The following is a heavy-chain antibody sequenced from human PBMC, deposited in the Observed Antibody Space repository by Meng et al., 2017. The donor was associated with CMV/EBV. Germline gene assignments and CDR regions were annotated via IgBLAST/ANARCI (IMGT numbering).Heavy chain of an antibody. V-gene: IGHV4-39*01. Sequence: SETLSLTCTVSGGSISSSSYYWGWIRQPPGKGLEWIGSIYYCGSTYYNPSLKSRVTISVDTSKNQFSLKLSSVTAADTAVYYCARLGQYRYFQHWGQGTTVTVSS. J-gene: IGHJ1*01. D-gene: IGHD3-16*01. CDR1: GGSISSSSYY. CDR3: ARLGQYRYFQH. CDR2: IYYCGST.